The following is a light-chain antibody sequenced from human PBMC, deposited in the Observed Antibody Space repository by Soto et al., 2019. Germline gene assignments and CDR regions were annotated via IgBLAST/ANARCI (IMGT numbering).Light chain of an antibody. V-gene: IGKV1-9*01. CDR2: AAS. Sequence: DIQLTQSPSFLSASVGDTVTITCRASQAISSYLAWFQQKPGKAPKLLIYAASTLQSGVPSRFSGSGSGTEFTPTISSLQPEDFATYSCQQRNSYSRTFGQGTKVDI. CDR1: QAISSY. CDR3: QQRNSYSRT. J-gene: IGKJ1*01.